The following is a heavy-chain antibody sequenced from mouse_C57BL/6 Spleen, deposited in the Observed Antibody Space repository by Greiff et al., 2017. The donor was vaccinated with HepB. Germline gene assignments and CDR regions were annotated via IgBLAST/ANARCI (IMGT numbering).Heavy chain of an antibody. D-gene: IGHD4-1*01. Sequence: EVQLVESGGGLVKPGGSLKLSCAASGFTFSDYGMHWVRQAPEKGLEWVAYISSGSSTIYYADTVKGRFTISRDNAKNTLFLQMTSLRSEDTAMYYCASPNWGYYAMDYWGQGTSVTVSS. CDR2: ISSGSSTI. CDR3: ASPNWGYYAMDY. CDR1: GFTFSDYG. J-gene: IGHJ4*01. V-gene: IGHV5-17*01.